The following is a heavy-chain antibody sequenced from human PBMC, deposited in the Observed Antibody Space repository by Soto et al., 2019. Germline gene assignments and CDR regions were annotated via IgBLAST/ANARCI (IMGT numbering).Heavy chain of an antibody. CDR1: GFTFSSYG. CDR3: AKLPGPEGRVWGSYRFPY. V-gene: IGHV3-30*18. J-gene: IGHJ4*02. D-gene: IGHD3-16*02. Sequence: GGSLRLSCAASGFTFSSYGMHWVRQAPGKGLEWVAVISYNGSNKYYADSLKGLFTISRDNSKNTLYLQMNSLRAEDTAVYYCAKLPGPEGRVWGSYRFPYWGQGTLVTVSS. CDR2: ISYNGSNK.